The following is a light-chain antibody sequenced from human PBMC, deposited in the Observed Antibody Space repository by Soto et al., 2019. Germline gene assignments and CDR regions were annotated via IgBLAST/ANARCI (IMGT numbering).Light chain of an antibody. J-gene: IGKJ1*01. Sequence: EIVMTQSPATLSVSPGERATLSCRASQSVTSNLAWYQQKPGQAPRLLIYGASTRATGIPARFSGSGSGTEFPLTIRSLQSEDFAVYYFQHYNNWPPWPFGQGTKVKSN. CDR2: GAS. V-gene: IGKV3-15*01. CDR3: QHYNNWPPWP. CDR1: QSVTSN.